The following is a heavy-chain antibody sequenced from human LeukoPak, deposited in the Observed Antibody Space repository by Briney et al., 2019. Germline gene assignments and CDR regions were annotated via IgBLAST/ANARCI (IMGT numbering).Heavy chain of an antibody. J-gene: IGHJ4*02. CDR2: ISSSGSTI. CDR1: GFTFSSYE. Sequence: GGSLRLSCAASGFTFSSYEMNWVRQAPGKGLEWVSYISSSGSTIYYANSVKGRFTISRDNSKNTLYLQMNSLRDEDTAVYYCARGLSGYSSSLGYWGQGTLVTVSS. CDR3: ARGLSGYSSSLGY. D-gene: IGHD6-6*01. V-gene: IGHV3-48*03.